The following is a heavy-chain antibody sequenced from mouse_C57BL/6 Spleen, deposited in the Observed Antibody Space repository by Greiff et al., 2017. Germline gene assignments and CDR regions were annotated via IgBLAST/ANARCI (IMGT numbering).Heavy chain of an antibody. Sequence: QVQLQQSGPGLVQPSQCLSITCTVSGFSFTSYGVHWVRQSPGKGLEWLGVIWSGGSTDYNAAFISRLSISKDNSKSQVFFKMNSLLADDTAIYYCGSYSNDEGFAYWGQGTLVTVSA. J-gene: IGHJ3*01. CDR2: IWSGGST. D-gene: IGHD2-12*01. V-gene: IGHV2-2*01. CDR1: GFSFTSYG. CDR3: GSYSNDEGFAY.